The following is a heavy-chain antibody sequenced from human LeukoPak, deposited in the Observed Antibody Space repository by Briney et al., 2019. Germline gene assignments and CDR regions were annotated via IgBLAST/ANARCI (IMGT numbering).Heavy chain of an antibody. D-gene: IGHD6-19*01. J-gene: IGHJ1*01. V-gene: IGHV3-7*04. CDR3: ARDRGSGWYGYFQH. CDR1: GFIFSGSP. CDR2: IKQDGSEK. Sequence: GGSLKLSCAASGFIFSGSPMHWVRQASGKGLEWVANIKQDGSEKYYVDSVKGRFTISRDNAKNSLYLQMNSLRAEDTAVYYCARDRGSGWYGYFQHWGQGTLVTVSS.